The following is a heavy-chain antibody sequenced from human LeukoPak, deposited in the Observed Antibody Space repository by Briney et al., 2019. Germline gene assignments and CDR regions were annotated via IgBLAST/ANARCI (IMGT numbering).Heavy chain of an antibody. CDR2: INHSGST. J-gene: IGHJ3*02. CDR1: GGSISGYY. CDR3: ARGPVYWWSQVVAATQAFDI. Sequence: PSETLSLTCTVSGGSISGYYWSWIRQPPGKGLEWIGEINHSGSTNYNPSLKSRVTISVDTSKNQFSLKLSSVTAADTAVYYCARGPVYWWSQVVAATQAFDIWGQGTMVTVSS. V-gene: IGHV4-34*01. D-gene: IGHD2-15*01.